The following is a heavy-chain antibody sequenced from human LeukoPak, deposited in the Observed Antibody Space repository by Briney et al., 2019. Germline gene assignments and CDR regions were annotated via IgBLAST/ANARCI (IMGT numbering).Heavy chain of an antibody. CDR2: IYHSGST. CDR1: GYSISSGYY. D-gene: IGHD3-10*01. Sequence: SETLSLTCTVSGYSISSGYYWGWIRQPPGKGLEWIGSIYHSGSTYYNPSLKSRVTISVDTSKNQFSLKLSSVTAADTAVYYCARVWFGGTVYYFDYWGQGTLVTVSS. J-gene: IGHJ4*02. V-gene: IGHV4-38-2*02. CDR3: ARVWFGGTVYYFDY.